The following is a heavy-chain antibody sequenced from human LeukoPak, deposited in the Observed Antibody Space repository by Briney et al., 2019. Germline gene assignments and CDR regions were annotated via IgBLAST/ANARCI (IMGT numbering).Heavy chain of an antibody. CDR1: GFTVSSNY. J-gene: IGHJ3*02. D-gene: IGHD6-19*01. V-gene: IGHV3-23*01. Sequence: PGGSLRLSCADSGFTVSSNYMRWVRQAPGKGLEWVSAISGSGGSTYYADSVKGRFTISRDNSKNTLYLQMNSLRAEDTAVYYCAKDPTAVAGIAFDIWGQGTMVTVSS. CDR3: AKDPTAVAGIAFDI. CDR2: ISGSGGST.